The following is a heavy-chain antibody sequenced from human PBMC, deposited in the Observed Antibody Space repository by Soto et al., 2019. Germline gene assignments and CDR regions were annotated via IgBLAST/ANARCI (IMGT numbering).Heavy chain of an antibody. Sequence: QVQLVQSGAEVKKPGASVRISCKASGYTFTNYAIHGVHQAPGQRLEWMGWINTADGNSRYSQKFQGRVTFTRDTSATTAYMELSSLTFEDTAVYYCALIPETFYWGQGTLVTVSS. V-gene: IGHV1-3*04. J-gene: IGHJ4*02. D-gene: IGHD2-2*01. CDR3: ALIPETFY. CDR2: INTADGNS. CDR1: GYTFTNYA.